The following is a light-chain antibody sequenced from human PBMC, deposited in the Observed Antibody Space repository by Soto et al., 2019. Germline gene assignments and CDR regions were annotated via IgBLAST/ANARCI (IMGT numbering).Light chain of an antibody. J-gene: IGLJ1*01. V-gene: IGLV2-11*01. CDR2: DVS. CDR3: CSYAGTYTYV. Sequence: QCVLTQPPSVCGSPGQSVTISCTGTSSDVGGYNYVSWYQQHPGKAPKLLIYDVSKRPSGVPDRFSGSKSGNTASLTISGLQAEDEADYYCCSYAGTYTYVFGTGTKVTV. CDR1: SSDVGGYNY.